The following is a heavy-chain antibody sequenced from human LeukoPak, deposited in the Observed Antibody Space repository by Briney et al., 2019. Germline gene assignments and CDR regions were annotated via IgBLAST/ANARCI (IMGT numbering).Heavy chain of an antibody. D-gene: IGHD4-17*01. CDR1: GFTFSAYG. Sequence: GASVKVSCKGSGFTFSAYGITWVRQAPGQGLEWMGWIITYNVHTDYAQKFQGRVTMTTETSTSTAYMELRSLRSDDTAVYYCAMTTMTYEEYSYFYMDVWGKGTTVTVSS. CDR3: AMTTMTYEEYSYFYMDV. CDR2: IITYNVHT. J-gene: IGHJ6*03. V-gene: IGHV1-18*01.